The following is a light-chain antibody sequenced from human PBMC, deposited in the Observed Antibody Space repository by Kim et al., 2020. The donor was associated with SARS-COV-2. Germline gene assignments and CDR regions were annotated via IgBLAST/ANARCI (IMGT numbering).Light chain of an antibody. V-gene: IGKV3-20*01. CDR3: QQYGTPVQST. Sequence: EIVLTQSPGTLSLSPGERATLSCRASQSVSNNYLAWYQQKPGQAPRLLIYGASSRATGIPDRFSGSGSGTDFTLTISRLEPEDFAVYYCQQYGTPVQSTFGQGTKVDIK. CDR1: QSVSNNY. J-gene: IGKJ2*01. CDR2: GAS.